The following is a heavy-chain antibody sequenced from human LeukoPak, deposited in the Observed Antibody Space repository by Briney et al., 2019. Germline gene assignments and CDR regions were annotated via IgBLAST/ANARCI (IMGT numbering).Heavy chain of an antibody. Sequence: ASVKVSCKASGYTFTSYDINWVRQATGQGLEWMGWMNPNSGNTGYAQKFQGRVTMTRNTSISTAYMELSSLRSEDTAVYYCARGGPPEVDYDSSGYNDAFDIWGQGTMVTVPS. V-gene: IGHV1-8*01. CDR2: MNPNSGNT. CDR1: GYTFTSYD. D-gene: IGHD3-22*01. CDR3: ARGGPPEVDYDSSGYNDAFDI. J-gene: IGHJ3*02.